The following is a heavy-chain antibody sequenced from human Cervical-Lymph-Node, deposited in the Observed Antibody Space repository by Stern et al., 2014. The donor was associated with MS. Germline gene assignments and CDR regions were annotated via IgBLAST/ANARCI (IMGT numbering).Heavy chain of an antibody. D-gene: IGHD3-10*01. J-gene: IGHJ2*01. CDR1: GGSIRGGSYY. CDR2: SYNTWST. Sequence: VQLVESGPGLVKPSETLSLACAVSGGSIRGGSYYWSWIRQPPGKELEXIGYSYNTWSTNYNPSLKSRVTISVDTSKNQFSLKLTSVTAADTAMYYCARAPRGYWYFDLWGRGALVTVSS. CDR3: ARAPRGYWYFDL. V-gene: IGHV4-61*01.